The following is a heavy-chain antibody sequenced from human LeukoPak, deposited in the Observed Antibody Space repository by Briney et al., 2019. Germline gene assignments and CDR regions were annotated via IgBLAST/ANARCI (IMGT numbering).Heavy chain of an antibody. D-gene: IGHD3-3*01. CDR2: IKEDGSEK. Sequence: GGSLRLSCAASGFTFSNYWMSWVRQAPGKGLEWVANIKEDGSEKYYVDSVKGRFTISRDNAKNSLSLQVNSLSAEDTAVYYCAKEGSIFGVVIRPYYFDYWGQGTLVTVSS. V-gene: IGHV3-7*01. CDR3: AKEGSIFGVVIRPYYFDY. J-gene: IGHJ4*02. CDR1: GFTFSNYW.